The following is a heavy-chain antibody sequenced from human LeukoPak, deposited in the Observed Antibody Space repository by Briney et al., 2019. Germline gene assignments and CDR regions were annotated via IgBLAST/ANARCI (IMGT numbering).Heavy chain of an antibody. CDR3: ARGGVGLLIIPGWEYDYYGLDV. CDR2: ISSSARYM. Sequence: GVSLRLSCAASGFTLSTYSMNWVRQAAGKGLEWVSSISSSARYMYYADSVKGRFTISRDNAKNSLYLQMNSLRAEDTAVYYCARGGVGLLIIPGWEYDYYGLDVWGQGTTVTVSS. V-gene: IGHV3-21*01. J-gene: IGHJ6*02. CDR1: GFTLSTYS. D-gene: IGHD3/OR15-3a*01.